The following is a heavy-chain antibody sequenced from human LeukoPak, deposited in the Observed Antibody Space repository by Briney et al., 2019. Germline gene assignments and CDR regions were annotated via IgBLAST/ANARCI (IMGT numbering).Heavy chain of an antibody. V-gene: IGHV3-66*01. CDR1: GFTVSSNY. D-gene: IGHD4-17*01. J-gene: IGHJ4*02. CDR3: ARDRDYGDYDY. Sequence: GGSLRLSCAAAGFTVSSNYMSWVRQAPGKGLEWVSVIYSGGSTYYADSVKGRFTISRDNSKNTLYLQMNSLRAEDTAVYYCARDRDYGDYDYWGQGTLVTVSS. CDR2: IYSGGST.